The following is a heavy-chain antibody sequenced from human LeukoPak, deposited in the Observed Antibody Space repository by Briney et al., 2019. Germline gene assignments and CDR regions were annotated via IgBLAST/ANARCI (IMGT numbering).Heavy chain of an antibody. Sequence: GGSLRLSCAASGFTLSSYAMSWVRQAPGKGLEWVSAISGSGGSTYYADSVKGRFTISRDNAKDSLYLQMNSLGPEDTAVYYCARDLPYYYYMDVWGKGTTVTISS. D-gene: IGHD5/OR15-5a*01. CDR2: ISGSGGST. CDR3: ARDLPYYYYMDV. J-gene: IGHJ6*03. V-gene: IGHV3-23*01. CDR1: GFTLSSYA.